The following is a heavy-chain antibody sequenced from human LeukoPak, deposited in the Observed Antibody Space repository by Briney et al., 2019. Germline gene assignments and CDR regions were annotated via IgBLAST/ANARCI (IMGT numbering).Heavy chain of an antibody. V-gene: IGHV4-34*01. CDR1: GGSFSGYY. D-gene: IGHD2-2*01. CDR3: ARGRASYQLPDNWFDP. CDR2: INHSGST. J-gene: IGHJ5*02. Sequence: SETLSLTCAVYGGSFSGYYWSWIRQPPGKGLEWIGEINHSGSTNYNPSLKCRVTISVDTSKNQFSLKLSSVTAADTAVYYCARGRASYQLPDNWFDPWGQGTLVTVSS.